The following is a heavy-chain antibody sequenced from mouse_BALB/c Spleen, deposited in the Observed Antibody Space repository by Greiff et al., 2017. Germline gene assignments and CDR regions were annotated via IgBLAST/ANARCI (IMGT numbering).Heavy chain of an antibody. Sequence: QVQLKESGPGLVAPSQSLSITCTVSGFSLTSYGVHWVLQPPGKGLEWMGVIGAGGSKNYNSALMSRLSISKDNSKSQVFLKMNSLQTDDTAMYYCARETAYYFDYWGQGTTLTVSS. D-gene: IGHD1-2*01. V-gene: IGHV2-9*02. J-gene: IGHJ2*01. CDR3: ARETAYYFDY. CDR1: GFSLTSYG. CDR2: IGAGGSK.